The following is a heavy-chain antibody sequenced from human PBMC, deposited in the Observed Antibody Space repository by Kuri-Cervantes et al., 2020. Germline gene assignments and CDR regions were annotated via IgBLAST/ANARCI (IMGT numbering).Heavy chain of an antibody. CDR3: ARARIAALGVGAFDI. CDR1: GFTFSSYW. V-gene: IGHV3-7*04. D-gene: IGHD6-13*01. CDR2: IKQDGSEK. Sequence: GGSLRLSCAASGFTFSSYWMSWVRQAPGKGLEWVANIKQDGSEKYYVDSVKGRFTISRDNAKNSLYLQMNSLRAEDTAVYYCARARIAALGVGAFDIWGQGTMVTVSS. J-gene: IGHJ3*02.